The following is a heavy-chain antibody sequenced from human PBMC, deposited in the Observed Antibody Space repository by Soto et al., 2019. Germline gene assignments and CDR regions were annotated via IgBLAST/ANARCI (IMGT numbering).Heavy chain of an antibody. CDR2: IYSSGST. Sequence: PSETLSLTCTVSGGSISNYYWNWIRQSPGKGLEWIGYIYSSGSTHYNPSLQNRVTISIDTSKNQVFLKVNSVTAADTAVYYCATQGFGTLHGLVDVWGQGTTVTVSS. V-gene: IGHV4-59*08. CDR1: GGSISNYY. CDR3: ATQGFGTLHGLVDV. J-gene: IGHJ6*02. D-gene: IGHD1-7*01.